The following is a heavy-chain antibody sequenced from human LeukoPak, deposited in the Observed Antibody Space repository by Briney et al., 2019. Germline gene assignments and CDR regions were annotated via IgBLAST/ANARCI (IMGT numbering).Heavy chain of an antibody. J-gene: IGHJ4*02. D-gene: IGHD5-24*01. V-gene: IGHV1-2*02. CDR2: INPNSGGT. CDR3: ARDRDSWLQLRSLAEY. Sequence: GASVKVSCKASGYTFTGYYMHWVRQAPGQGLEWMGWINPNSGGTNYAQKFQGRVTMTRDTSISTAYMELSRLRSDDTAVYYCARDRDSWLQLRSLAEYWGQGTLVTVSS. CDR1: GYTFTGYY.